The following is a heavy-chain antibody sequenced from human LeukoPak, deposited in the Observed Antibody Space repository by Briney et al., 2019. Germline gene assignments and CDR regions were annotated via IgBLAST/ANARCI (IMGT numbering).Heavy chain of an antibody. D-gene: IGHD3-22*01. CDR1: GFTFSSYW. CDR2: IKQDGSEK. V-gene: IGHV3-7*01. CDR3: ADFDRS. J-gene: IGHJ4*02. Sequence: GGSLRLSCVASGFTFSSYWMSWVRQAPGKGLEWVANIKQDGSEKDYVDSVKGRFTISRDNAKNSLYLQMDSLRADDTALYYCADFDRSWGQGTLVTVSS.